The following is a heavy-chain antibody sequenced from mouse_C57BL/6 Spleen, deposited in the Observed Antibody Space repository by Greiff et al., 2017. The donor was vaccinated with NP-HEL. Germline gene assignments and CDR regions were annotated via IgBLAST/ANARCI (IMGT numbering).Heavy chain of an antibody. CDR1: GFTFSSYA. CDR3: AREGLRWFAY. CDR2: ISDGGSYT. V-gene: IGHV5-4*01. J-gene: IGHJ3*01. D-gene: IGHD2-4*01. Sequence: VKLMESGGGLVKPGGSLKLSCAASGFTFSSYAMSWVRQTPEKRLEWVATISDGGSYTYYPDNVKGRFTISRDNAKNNLYLQMSHLKSEDTAMYYCAREGLRWFAYWGQGTLVTVSA.